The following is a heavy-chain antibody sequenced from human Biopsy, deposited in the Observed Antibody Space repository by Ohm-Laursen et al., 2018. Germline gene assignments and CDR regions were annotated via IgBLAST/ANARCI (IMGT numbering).Heavy chain of an antibody. CDR2: IYWDDAK. Sequence: TQTLTLTCTLSGFSLNTRGMSVTWIRQPPGKALEWLARIYWDDAKFYSESLKTRLTISKGTSENHVVLTLSHVAPVDTATYYCARIPILVAPAAIVYRHRRHLQGLDVWGQGTTVIVSS. CDR1: GFSLNTRGMS. V-gene: IGHV2-70*16. CDR3: ARIPILVAPAAIVYRHRRHLQGLDV. D-gene: IGHD2-2*02. J-gene: IGHJ6*02.